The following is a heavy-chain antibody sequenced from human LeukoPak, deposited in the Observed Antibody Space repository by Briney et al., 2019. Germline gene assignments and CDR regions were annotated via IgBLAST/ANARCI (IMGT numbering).Heavy chain of an antibody. V-gene: IGHV3-23*01. CDR1: GFTFSSYA. D-gene: IGHD6-19*01. CDR2: ISGNVGET. J-gene: IGHJ4*02. Sequence: PGGSLRLSCEASGFTFSSYAMTWVRQAPGKGLEWVSAISGNVGETYYADSVKGRFTISRDNSKNTLYLQMNSLRAEDTAVYFCAKRTVAGALGYFDHWGQGTLVTVSS. CDR3: AKRTVAGALGYFDH.